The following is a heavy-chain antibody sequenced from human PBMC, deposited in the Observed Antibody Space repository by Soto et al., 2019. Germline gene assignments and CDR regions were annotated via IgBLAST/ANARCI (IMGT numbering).Heavy chain of an antibody. J-gene: IGHJ5*02. Sequence: ASVKVSCKASGYTFTGYYMHWVRQAPGQGLEWMGWINPNSGGTNYAQKFQGWVTMTRDTSISTAYMELSRLRSDDTAVYYCARGDCRGGSCYKYNWFDPWGQGTLVTVSS. V-gene: IGHV1-2*04. D-gene: IGHD2-15*01. CDR2: INPNSGGT. CDR3: ARGDCRGGSCYKYNWFDP. CDR1: GYTFTGYY.